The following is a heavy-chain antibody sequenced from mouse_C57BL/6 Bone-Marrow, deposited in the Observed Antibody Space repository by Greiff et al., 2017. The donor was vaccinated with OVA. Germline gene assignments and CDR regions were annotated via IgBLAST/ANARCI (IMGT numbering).Heavy chain of an antibody. CDR2: INPSTGGT. V-gene: IGHV1-42*01. J-gene: IGHJ4*01. CDR1: GYSFTGYY. Sequence: VQLQQSGPELVKPGASVKISCKASGYSFTGYYMNWVKQSPEQSLEWIGEINPSTGGTTYNQKFKAKATLTVDKSSTTAYMQLKSLTSEDSAVYDCGSNYYGDYYAMDYWGQGTSVTVSA. CDR3: GSNYYGDYYAMDY. D-gene: IGHD1-1*01.